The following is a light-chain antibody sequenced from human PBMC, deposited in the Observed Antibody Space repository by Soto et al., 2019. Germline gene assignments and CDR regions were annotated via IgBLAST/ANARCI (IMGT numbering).Light chain of an antibody. Sequence: ELVMTQTTATLSVSPGDRVTLSCRASQSVRSNSAWYQQKPGQTPRLLIYDTSIRASGIPARFSGSGSGTDFTLTISSLDPEDFAVYYCQQRSNRPLTFGQGTKVDI. J-gene: IGKJ1*01. CDR3: QQRSNRPLT. CDR1: QSVRSN. CDR2: DTS. V-gene: IGKV3-11*01.